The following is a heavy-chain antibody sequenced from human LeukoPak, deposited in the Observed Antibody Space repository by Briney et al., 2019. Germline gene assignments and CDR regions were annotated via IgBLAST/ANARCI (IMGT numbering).Heavy chain of an antibody. V-gene: IGHV1-2*02. CDR2: INPNSGGT. J-gene: IGHJ4*02. CDR3: AREFSTRYSSGWYDY. Sequence: ASVKVSCKTSENTFTDYYMHWVRQAPAQGLEWMGWINPNSGGTNYAQKFQGRVTMTRDTSISTAYMELSRLRSDDTAVYYCAREFSTRYSSGWYDYWGQGILVTVSS. D-gene: IGHD6-19*01. CDR1: ENTFTDYY.